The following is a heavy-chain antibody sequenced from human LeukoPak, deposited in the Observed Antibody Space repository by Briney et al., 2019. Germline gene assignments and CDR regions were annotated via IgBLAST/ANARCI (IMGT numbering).Heavy chain of an antibody. J-gene: IGHJ3*02. CDR2: IYSGGDA. D-gene: IGHD1-1*01. V-gene: IGHV3-66*01. Sequence: GGSLRLSCAASGFTVSSNFMGWVRQAPGKGLEWVSVIYSGGDAYYADSVKGRFTISRDNSKNMLYLQMNSLRAEDTAVYYCARVLAGSAFDIWGQGTMVTVSS. CDR3: ARVLAGSAFDI. CDR1: GFTVSSNF.